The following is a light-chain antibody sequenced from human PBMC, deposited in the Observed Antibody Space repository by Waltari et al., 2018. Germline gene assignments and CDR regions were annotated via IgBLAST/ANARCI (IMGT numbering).Light chain of an antibody. J-gene: IGKJ5*01. CDR1: QSLSDH. CDR2: AAS. CDR3: QQYDGWPLT. V-gene: IGKV3-15*01. Sequence: EIVMTQSPAALSASLGERATLSCRASQSLSDHLACYQKKPGQAPRLLIFAASTRATDVPARFSGSGSETEFTLTISSLQSEDFAVYYCQQYDGWPLTFGQGTRLEIK.